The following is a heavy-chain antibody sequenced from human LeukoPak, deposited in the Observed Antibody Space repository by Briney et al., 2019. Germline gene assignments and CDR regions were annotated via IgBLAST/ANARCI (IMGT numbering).Heavy chain of an antibody. V-gene: IGHV1-8*01. CDR2: MNPNSGNT. J-gene: IGHJ3*02. CDR1: GYTFTSYD. CDR3: ARRYCTNGVCYDDRGAFDI. Sequence: GASVKVSCKASGYTFTSYDINWVRQATGQGLEWMGWMNPNSGNTGYAQKFQGRVTIARNTSISTAYMELSSLRSEDTAVYYCARRYCTNGVCYDDRGAFDIWGQGTMVTVSS. D-gene: IGHD2-8*01.